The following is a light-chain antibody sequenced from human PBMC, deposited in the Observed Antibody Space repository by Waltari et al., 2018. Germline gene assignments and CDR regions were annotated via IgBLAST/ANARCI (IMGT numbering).Light chain of an antibody. Sequence: QSVLTQPPSVSAAPGQKVTISCSGSSSNVENNYVSWYQQFPGTAPKLLVYDNINRPSGIPDRVSGSKSGTSATLDITGLQTGDEADYYCGTWDSSLSGVVFGGGTKVTVL. CDR3: GTWDSSLSGVV. J-gene: IGLJ3*02. V-gene: IGLV1-51*01. CDR1: SSNVENNY. CDR2: DNI.